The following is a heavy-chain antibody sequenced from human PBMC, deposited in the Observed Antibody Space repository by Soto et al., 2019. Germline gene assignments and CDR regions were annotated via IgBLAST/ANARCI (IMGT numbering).Heavy chain of an antibody. CDR2: IYFSGST. V-gene: IGHV4-31*03. D-gene: IGHD5-18*01. J-gene: IGHJ4*02. Sequence: QVQLQESGPGLVKPSQTLSLTCTVSGGSISSGGYYWSWIRQHPGKGLEWIGYIYFSGSTYYNPSRRSRVTISVDTSKNQFSLELSSVTAADTAVYYCARSPHIQLWSYPSDYWGQGTLVTVSS. CDR3: ARSPHIQLWSYPSDY. CDR1: GGSISSGGYY.